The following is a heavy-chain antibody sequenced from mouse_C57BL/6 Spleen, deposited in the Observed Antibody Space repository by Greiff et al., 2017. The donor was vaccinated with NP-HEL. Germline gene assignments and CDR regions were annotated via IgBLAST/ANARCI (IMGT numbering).Heavy chain of an antibody. D-gene: IGHD3-1*01. CDR3: ATGYDPYYYAMDY. CDR1: GYTFTSYW. J-gene: IGHJ4*01. Sequence: QVQLQQSGAELVKPGASVKMSCKASGYTFTSYWITWVKQRPGQGLEWIGDIYPGSGSTNYNEKFKSKATLTVDTSSSTAYMQLSSLTSEDSAVYYCATGYDPYYYAMDYWGQGTSVTVSS. V-gene: IGHV1-55*01. CDR2: IYPGSGST.